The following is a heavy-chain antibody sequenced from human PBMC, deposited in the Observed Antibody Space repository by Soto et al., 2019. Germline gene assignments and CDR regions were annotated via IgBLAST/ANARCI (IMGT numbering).Heavy chain of an antibody. Sequence: QITLKESGPTLLTLTQTLTLTCTFYGVSLTTSALALGWVRQPPGNALECLAIVGGCGVKFYSPSLRSRLTITKDNCKDQVVITLTDMDPVATRTYFCVRRYDPYSFDYWGPGSLVTVSS. CDR2: VGGCGVK. V-gene: IGHV2-5*04. CDR3: VRRYDPYSFDY. D-gene: IGHD1-1*01. CDR1: GVSLTTSALA. J-gene: IGHJ4*02.